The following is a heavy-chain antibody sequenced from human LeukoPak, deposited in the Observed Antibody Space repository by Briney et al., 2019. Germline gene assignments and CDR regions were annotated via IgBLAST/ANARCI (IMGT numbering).Heavy chain of an antibody. D-gene: IGHD3-10*01. V-gene: IGHV3-13*01. CDR2: IGYNGDT. CDR1: GFTFSSYD. Sequence: PGGSLRLSCAASGFTFSSYDMHWVRHVPGKGLEWASAIGYNGDTYYPDSVKGRFTISRENAKNSLYLQMNSLRAGDTAVYYCARVFSGTYQDYWGQGTLVTVSS. CDR3: ARVFSGTYQDY. J-gene: IGHJ4*02.